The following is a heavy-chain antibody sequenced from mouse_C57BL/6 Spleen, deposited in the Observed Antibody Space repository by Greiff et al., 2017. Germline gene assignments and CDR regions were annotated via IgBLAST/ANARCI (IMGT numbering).Heavy chain of an antibody. J-gene: IGHJ2*01. D-gene: IGHD1-1*01. Sequence: QVQLQQPGAELVKPGASVKMSCKASGYTFTSYWITWVKQRPGQGLVWIGDIYPGSGSTNYNEKFKSKATLTVDTSSSTAYMQLSSLASEDSAVYYCARGGYGSYLDYWGQGTTVTVSA. CDR3: ARGGYGSYLDY. CDR2: IYPGSGST. CDR1: GYTFTSYW. V-gene: IGHV1-55*01.